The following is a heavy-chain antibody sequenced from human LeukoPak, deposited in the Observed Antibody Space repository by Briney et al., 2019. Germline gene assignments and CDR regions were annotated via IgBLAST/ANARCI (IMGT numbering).Heavy chain of an antibody. J-gene: IGHJ3*02. D-gene: IGHD1-26*01. V-gene: IGHV1-8*03. CDR2: MNPNSGNT. CDR3: ARQWGNDAFDI. CDR1: GYTFTSYG. Sequence: ASVKVSCKASGYTFTSYGINWVRQATGQGLEWMGWMNPNSGNTGYAQKFQGRVTITRNTSISTAYMELSSLRSEDTAVYYCARQWGNDAFDIWGQGTMVTVSS.